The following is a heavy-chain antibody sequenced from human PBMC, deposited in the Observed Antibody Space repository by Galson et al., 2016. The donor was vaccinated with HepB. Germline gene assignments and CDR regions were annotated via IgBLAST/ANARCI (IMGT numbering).Heavy chain of an antibody. CDR3: MKGFGGVVAASYHFGY. D-gene: IGHD2-15*01. CDR2: ISNNGVST. CDR1: GFTFSSFA. V-gene: IGHV3-64D*06. J-gene: IGHJ4*02. Sequence: SLRLSCAASGFTFSSFAMHWVRQAPGKGLEYVSSISNNGVSTYYADSVQGRFTISRDNSKNTLYLQLSSLRVEDTAVYYCMKGFGGVVAASYHFGYWGQGTLVTVSS.